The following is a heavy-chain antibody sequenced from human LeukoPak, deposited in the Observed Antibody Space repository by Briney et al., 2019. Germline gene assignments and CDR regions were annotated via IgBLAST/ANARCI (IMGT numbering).Heavy chain of an antibody. CDR2: IYYSGST. V-gene: IGHV4-59*12. CDR3: ARDAGTSPRAPATDPFDI. Sequence: SETLSLTCTVSGGSISSYYWSWIRQPPGKGLEWIGYIYYSGSTNYNPSLKSRVTISVDTSKNQFSLKLRSVTAADTAVYYCARDAGTSPRAPATDPFDIWGQGTMVTVSS. CDR1: GGSISSYY. D-gene: IGHD3/OR15-3a*01. J-gene: IGHJ3*02.